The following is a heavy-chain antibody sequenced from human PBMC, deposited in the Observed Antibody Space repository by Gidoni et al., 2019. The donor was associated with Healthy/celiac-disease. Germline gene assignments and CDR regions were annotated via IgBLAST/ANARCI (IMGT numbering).Heavy chain of an antibody. V-gene: IGHV4-61*01. Sequence: QVQLQESGPGLVKPSETLSLTCTVSGVSVSSGRYYWSWIRQPPGKGLEWIGYIYYSGSTNYNPSLKSRVTISVDTSKNQFSLKLSSVTAADTAVYYCARSLTKLRFSDYWGQGTLVTVSS. CDR1: GVSVSSGRYY. J-gene: IGHJ4*02. CDR2: IYYSGST. D-gene: IGHD3-3*01. CDR3: ARSLTKLRFSDY.